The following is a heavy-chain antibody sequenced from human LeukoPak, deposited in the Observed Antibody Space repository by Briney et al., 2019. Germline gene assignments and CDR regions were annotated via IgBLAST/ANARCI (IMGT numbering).Heavy chain of an antibody. CDR3: ARHVPTESTTNWFDP. D-gene: IGHD1-1*01. J-gene: IGHJ5*02. CDR1: GGSISSSSYY. V-gene: IGHV4-39*01. CDR2: IYYSGST. Sequence: ASETLSLTCTVSGGSISSSSYYWGWIRQPPGKGLEWIGSIYYSGSTYYNPSLKSRVTISVDTSKNQFSLKLSSVTAADTAVYYCARHVPTESTTNWFDPWGQGTLVTVSS.